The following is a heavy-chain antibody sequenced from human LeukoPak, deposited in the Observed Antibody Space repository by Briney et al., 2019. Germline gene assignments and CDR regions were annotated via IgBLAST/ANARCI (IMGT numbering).Heavy chain of an antibody. CDR1: GGSFSGYY. CDR3: ARFSRITGYNWFDP. CDR2: INHSGST. V-gene: IGHV4-34*01. J-gene: IGHJ5*02. D-gene: IGHD3-10*01. Sequence: SETLSLTCAVYGGSFSGYYWSWIRQPPGKGLEWIGEINHSGSTNYNPSLKSRVTISVDTSKNQFSLKLSSVTAADTAVYYCARFSRITGYNWFDPWGQGTLVTVSS.